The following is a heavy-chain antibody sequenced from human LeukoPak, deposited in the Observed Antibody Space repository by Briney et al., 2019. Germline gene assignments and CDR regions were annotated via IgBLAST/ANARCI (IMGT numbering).Heavy chain of an antibody. V-gene: IGHV1-69*04. CDR2: IIPILGIA. CDR1: VGTFSSYA. D-gene: IGHD3-10*01. J-gene: IGHJ4*02. CDR3: ASLNYYGSGSYYNEIDY. Sequence: SVTVSCKSSVGTFSSYAISWVRQAPGQGLEWMGRIIPILGIANYAQKFQGRVTITADKSTSTAYMELSSLRSEDTAVYYCASLNYYGSGSYYNEIDYWGQGTLVTVSS.